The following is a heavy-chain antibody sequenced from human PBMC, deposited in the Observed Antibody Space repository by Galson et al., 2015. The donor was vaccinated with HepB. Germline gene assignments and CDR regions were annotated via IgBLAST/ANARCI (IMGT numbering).Heavy chain of an antibody. J-gene: IGHJ4*02. CDR2: INSDGSST. D-gene: IGHD3-16*02. V-gene: IGHV3-74*01. CDR3: ARGGYDYVWGSYRQYYFDY. CDR1: GFTFSSYW. Sequence: SLRLSCAASGFTFSSYWMHWVRQAPGKGLVWVSRINSDGSSTSYADSVKGRFTISRDNAKNTLYLQMNSLRAEDTAVYYCARGGYDYVWGSYRQYYFDYWGQGTLVTVSS.